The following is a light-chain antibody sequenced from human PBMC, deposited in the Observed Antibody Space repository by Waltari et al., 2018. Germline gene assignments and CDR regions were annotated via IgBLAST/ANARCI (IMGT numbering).Light chain of an antibody. V-gene: IGKV3-11*01. CDR3: HQRSARDT. CDR1: KKGATH. CDR2: DAS. Sequence: DIVLTESPATLEVSPGERGKSHCRARKKGATHLARYQQKPGQAPRLLIYDASTRATGIPARFSGSGSGTDSSLTISTLEPEDFAIYYCHQRSARDTFGQGTRLEIK. J-gene: IGKJ5*01.